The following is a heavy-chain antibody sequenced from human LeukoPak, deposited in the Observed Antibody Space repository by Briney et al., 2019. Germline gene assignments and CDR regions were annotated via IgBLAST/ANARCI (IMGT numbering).Heavy chain of an antibody. D-gene: IGHD2-2*01. Sequence: SGTLSLTCSVSCDSISSSSYSWGWIRQPPGEGVWWSVHSYRSVRTYYNPSLRSRVTISVDTSKNLFSLKLSSLTASDTAAYYCARLYAAAANDGWGQGTRVTASS. J-gene: IGHJ4*01. V-gene: IGHV4-39*01. CDR3: ARLYAAAANDG. CDR1: CDSISSSSYS. CDR2: SYRSVRT.